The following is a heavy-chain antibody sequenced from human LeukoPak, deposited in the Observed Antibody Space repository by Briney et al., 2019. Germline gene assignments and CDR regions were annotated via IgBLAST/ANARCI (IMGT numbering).Heavy chain of an antibody. J-gene: IGHJ4*02. Sequence: SETLSLTCTVSGGSVSRYYWSWIRRPAGKGLEWIGRIYTSGSTNYNPSLKSRVTISVDTSKNQFSLKLSSVTAADTAVYYCARIPQVDCSSTSCYDDYWGQGTLVTVSS. CDR2: IYTSGST. CDR1: GGSVSRYY. V-gene: IGHV4-4*07. D-gene: IGHD2-2*01. CDR3: ARIPQVDCSSTSCYDDY.